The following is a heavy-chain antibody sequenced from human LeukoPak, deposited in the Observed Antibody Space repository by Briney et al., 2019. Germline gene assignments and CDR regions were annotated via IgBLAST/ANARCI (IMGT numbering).Heavy chain of an antibody. V-gene: IGHV1-46*01. CDR3: ARVRARYGSGSFGY. CDR2: INPSGGST. Sequence: EASVKVSCKASGGTFSSYAISWVRQAPGQGLEWMGIINPSGGSTSYAQKFQGRVTMTRNTSISTAYMELSSLRSEDTAVYYCARVRARYGSGSFGYWGQGTLVTVSS. J-gene: IGHJ4*02. CDR1: GGTFSSYA. D-gene: IGHD3-10*01.